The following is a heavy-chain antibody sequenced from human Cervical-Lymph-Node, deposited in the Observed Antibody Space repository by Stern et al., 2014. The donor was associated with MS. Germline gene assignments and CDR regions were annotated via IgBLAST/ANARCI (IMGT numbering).Heavy chain of an antibody. D-gene: IGHD1-26*01. CDR3: LRVGRTTYYG. CDR1: GFPFRNYA. J-gene: IGHJ4*02. Sequence: VHLVESGGGVVQPGRSLRLSCAASGFPFRNYAMHWVRQAPGKGLGWVAVISYDGSNKFYADSVKGRFTISRDNSKNTLYLQVNSLRAEDTAVYYCLRVGRTTYYGWGQGTLVTVSS. V-gene: IGHV3-30-3*01. CDR2: ISYDGSNK.